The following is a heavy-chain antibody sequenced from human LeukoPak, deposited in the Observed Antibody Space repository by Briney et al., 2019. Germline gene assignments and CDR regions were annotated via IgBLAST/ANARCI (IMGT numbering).Heavy chain of an antibody. V-gene: IGHV1-18*01. CDR3: ASYELWFGEQHYGMDV. D-gene: IGHD3-10*01. J-gene: IGHJ6*02. CDR1: GYTFTSYG. Sequence: ASVKVSCKASGYTFTSYGISWVRQAPGQGLEWMGWISAYNGNTNYAQKLQARVTMTTDTSTSTAYMELRSLRSDDTAVYYCASYELWFGEQHYGMDVWGQGTTVTVSS. CDR2: ISAYNGNT.